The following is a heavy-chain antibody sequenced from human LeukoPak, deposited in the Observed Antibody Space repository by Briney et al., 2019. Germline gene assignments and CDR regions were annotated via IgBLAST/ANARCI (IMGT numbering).Heavy chain of an antibody. CDR3: TTDKVAGTTLLDY. D-gene: IGHD1-7*01. Sequence: GGSLRLSCAASGFTFSNAWMSWVRQAPGKGLEWVGRIKSKTDGGTTDYAAPVKGRFTISRDDSKSTLYLQMNSLKTEDTAVYYCTTDKVAGTTLLDYWGQGTLVTVSS. V-gene: IGHV3-15*01. J-gene: IGHJ4*02. CDR2: IKSKTDGGTT. CDR1: GFTFSNAW.